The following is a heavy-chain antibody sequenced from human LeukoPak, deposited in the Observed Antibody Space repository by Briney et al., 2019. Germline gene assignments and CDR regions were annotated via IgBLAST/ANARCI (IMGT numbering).Heavy chain of an antibody. CDR3: ARDPLPMSSNGWYGSDTFDI. CDR1: GYTFTSYG. Sequence: ASVKVSCKASGYTFTSYGTSWVRQAPGQGLEWMGWISAYNGNTNYAQKLQGRVTMTTDTSTSTAYMELRSLRSDDTAVYYCARDPLPMSSNGWYGSDTFDIWGQGTMVTISS. V-gene: IGHV1-18*01. D-gene: IGHD6-19*01. CDR2: ISAYNGNT. J-gene: IGHJ3*02.